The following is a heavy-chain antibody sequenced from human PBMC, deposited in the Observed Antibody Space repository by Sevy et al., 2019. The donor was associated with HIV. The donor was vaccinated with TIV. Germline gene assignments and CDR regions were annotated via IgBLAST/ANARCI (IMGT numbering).Heavy chain of an antibody. CDR3: AREVGGFNWRPYYFDS. Sequence: GGSLRLSCAASGFSLRDYWMHWVRQSPAMGLVWVATIKQDESEKYYVESVKGRFAISRDNGKNSVSLQMNGLRVEDTALYYCAREVGGFNWRPYYFDSWGQGTLVTVSS. CDR1: GFSLRDYW. V-gene: IGHV3-7*01. J-gene: IGHJ4*02. D-gene: IGHD3-3*01. CDR2: IKQDESEK.